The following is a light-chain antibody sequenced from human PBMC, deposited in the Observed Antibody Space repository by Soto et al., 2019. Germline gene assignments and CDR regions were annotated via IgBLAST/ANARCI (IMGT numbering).Light chain of an antibody. CDR3: SSYTSSSTSSA. V-gene: IGLV2-14*01. CDR2: DVS. J-gene: IGLJ1*01. CDR1: SSDVGGYNY. Sequence: QSALTQPASVSGSPGQSITISCTGTSSDVGGYNYVSWYQQHPGKAPKLMIYDVSNRPSGVSNRFSGSKSGNTASLTISGLQAEVYADYYCSSYTSSSTSSAFVTAPKVTVL.